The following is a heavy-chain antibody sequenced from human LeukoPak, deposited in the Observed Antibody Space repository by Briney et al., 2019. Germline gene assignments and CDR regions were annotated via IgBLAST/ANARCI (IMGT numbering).Heavy chain of an antibody. J-gene: IGHJ4*02. CDR2: IIPIFGTA. Sequence: GSSVKVSCKASGGTFSSYAISWVRQAPGQGLEWMGGIIPIFGTANYAQKFQGRVTITTDESTSTAYMELSSLRSEDTAVYYCASQQTSREWGRTMIVVVITGPFGYWGQGTLVTVSS. CDR3: ASQQTSREWGRTMIVVVITGPFGY. D-gene: IGHD3-22*01. CDR1: GGTFSSYA. V-gene: IGHV1-69*05.